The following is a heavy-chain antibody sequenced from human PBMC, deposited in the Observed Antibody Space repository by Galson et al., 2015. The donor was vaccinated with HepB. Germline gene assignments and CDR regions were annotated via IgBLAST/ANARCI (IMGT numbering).Heavy chain of an antibody. J-gene: IGHJ4*02. V-gene: IGHV1-2*02. D-gene: IGHD6-13*01. CDR1: GYTFTGYY. CDR3: ARGPGIAAAGTLTNFADY. Sequence: SVKVSCKASGYTFTGYYMHWVRQAPGQGLEWMGWINPNRGGTNYAQKFQGRVTMTRDTSISTAYMELSRLRSDDPAVYYCARGPGIAAAGTLTNFADYWGQGTLVTVSS. CDR2: INPNRGGT.